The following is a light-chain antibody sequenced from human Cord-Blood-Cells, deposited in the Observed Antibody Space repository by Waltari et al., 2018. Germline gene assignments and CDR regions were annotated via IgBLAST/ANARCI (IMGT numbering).Light chain of an antibody. V-gene: IGKV1-39*01. J-gene: IGKJ2*01. CDR3: QQSYSTPYT. CDR2: AAS. Sequence: DIQMTKPPSSLSASVGDGVTITCRASQSISSYLNWYQQKPGKAPKLLISAASSLQSGVPSRFSGSGSGTDFTLTISILQPEDFATYYWQQSYSTPYTFGQGTKLEIK. CDR1: QSISSY.